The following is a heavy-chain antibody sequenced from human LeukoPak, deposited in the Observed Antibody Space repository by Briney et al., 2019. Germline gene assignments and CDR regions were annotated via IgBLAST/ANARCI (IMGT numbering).Heavy chain of an antibody. CDR2: ISSSSTI. V-gene: IGHV3-48*01. Sequence: GGSLRLSCAASGFTFSSTPMNWVRQAPGKGLEWVSYISSSSTIYYADSVKGRFTISRDNAKNSLYLQMNSLRVEDTAVYYCARSGDYWGQGTLVTVSS. J-gene: IGHJ4*02. CDR3: ARSGDY. CDR1: GFTFSSTP.